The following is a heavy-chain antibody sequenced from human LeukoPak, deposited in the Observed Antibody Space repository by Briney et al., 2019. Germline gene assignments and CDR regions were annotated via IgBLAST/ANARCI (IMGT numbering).Heavy chain of an antibody. CDR2: ISYDGSNK. CDR3: AKDLVPGDPRSSSLDY. Sequence: GGSLRLSCAASGFTFSSYGMHWVRQAPGKGLEWVAVISYDGSNKYYADSVKGRFTISRDNSKNTLYLQMNSLRAEDTAVYYCAKDLVPGDPRSSSLDYWGQGTLVTVSS. J-gene: IGHJ4*02. CDR1: GFTFSSYG. D-gene: IGHD6-19*01. V-gene: IGHV3-30*18.